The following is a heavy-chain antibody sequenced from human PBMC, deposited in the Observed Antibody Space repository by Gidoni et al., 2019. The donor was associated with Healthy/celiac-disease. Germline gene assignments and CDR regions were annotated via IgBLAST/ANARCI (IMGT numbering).Heavy chain of an antibody. CDR2: ISSSSSYI. J-gene: IGHJ5*02. Sequence: EVQLVESGGGLVKPGGSLRLSCAASGFTFSSYSMNWVRQAPGKGLEWVSSISSSSSYIYYADSVKGRFTISRDNAKNSLYLQMNSLRAEDTAVYYCARDFSDIVVVPAANGPDWFDPWGQGTLVTVSS. D-gene: IGHD2-2*01. CDR1: GFTFSSYS. CDR3: ARDFSDIVVVPAANGPDWFDP. V-gene: IGHV3-21*01.